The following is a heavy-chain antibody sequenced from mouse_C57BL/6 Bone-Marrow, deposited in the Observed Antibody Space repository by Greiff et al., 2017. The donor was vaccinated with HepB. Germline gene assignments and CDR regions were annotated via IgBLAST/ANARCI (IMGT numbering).Heavy chain of an antibody. CDR2: ISSGGSYT. Sequence: EVQVVESGGDLVKPGGSLKLSCAASGFTFSSYGMSWVRQTPDKRLEWVATISSGGSYTYYPDSVKGRFTISRDNAKNTLYLQMSSLKSEDTAMYYCANSVVAPYYAMDYWGQGTSVTVSS. CDR3: ANSVVAPYYAMDY. D-gene: IGHD1-1*01. J-gene: IGHJ4*01. V-gene: IGHV5-6*01. CDR1: GFTFSSYG.